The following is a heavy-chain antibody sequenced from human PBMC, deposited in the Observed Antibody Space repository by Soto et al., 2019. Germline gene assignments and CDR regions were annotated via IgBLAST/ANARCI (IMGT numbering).Heavy chain of an antibody. CDR3: AKDLEVVRGVIGDLPGTDFDY. V-gene: IGHV3-23*01. CDR2: ISGSGGST. CDR1: GFTFSSYA. J-gene: IGHJ4*02. Sequence: PGGSLRLSCAASGFTFSSYAMSWVRQAPGKGLEWVSAISGSGGSTYYADSVKGRFTISRDNSKNTLCLQMNSLRAEDTAVYYCAKDLEVVRGVIGDLPGTDFDYWGQGTLVTVSS. D-gene: IGHD3-10*01.